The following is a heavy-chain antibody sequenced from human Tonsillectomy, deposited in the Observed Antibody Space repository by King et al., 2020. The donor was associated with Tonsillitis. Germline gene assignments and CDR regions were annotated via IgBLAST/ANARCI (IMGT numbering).Heavy chain of an antibody. D-gene: IGHD3-16*01. CDR2: IYPGDSDT. CDR3: GRPADDYVPFNY. Sequence: QLVQSGAEVKRPGDSLKISCKGSGYSFTSFWIGWVRQLPGKGLEWMGIIYPGDSDTRYSPSFQGQVTISADKSTRTAYVQWSSLKASDTAMYYCGRPADDYVPFNYWGQGTLVTVSS. CDR1: GYSFTSFW. J-gene: IGHJ4*02. V-gene: IGHV5-51*03.